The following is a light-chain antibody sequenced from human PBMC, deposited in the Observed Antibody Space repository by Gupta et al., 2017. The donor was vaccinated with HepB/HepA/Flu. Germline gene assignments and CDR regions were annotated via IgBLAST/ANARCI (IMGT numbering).Light chain of an antibody. V-gene: IGLV1-44*01. CDR1: SSHVGRNN. Sequence: SVLTQSTSVSGTPGQRVTISCSGSSSHVGRNNVNWYQQLPGTAPKLLIYYNDERPSGVPDRISGSKSGTSASLAISGLQAEDEADYYCAAWDTSRNVVVFGGGTKLTVL. CDR3: AAWDTSRNVVV. CDR2: YND. J-gene: IGLJ2*01.